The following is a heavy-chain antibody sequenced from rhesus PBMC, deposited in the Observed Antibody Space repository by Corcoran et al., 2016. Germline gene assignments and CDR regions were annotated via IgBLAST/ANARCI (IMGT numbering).Heavy chain of an antibody. D-gene: IGHD6-13*01. J-gene: IGHJ3*01. CDR2: ISVRVSAP. CDR3: ASGSIAAGLDAFDF. V-gene: IGHV4-169*02. CDR1: GGSISSSY. Sequence: QLQLQESGPGLVKPSETLSVTCAVSGGSISSSYWSWIRQAPGKGLEWIGYISVRVSAPTTNPSLKRRVALSVATSKTQRSLKLSSVTAADTAVYYCASGSIAAGLDAFDFWGQGLRVTVSS.